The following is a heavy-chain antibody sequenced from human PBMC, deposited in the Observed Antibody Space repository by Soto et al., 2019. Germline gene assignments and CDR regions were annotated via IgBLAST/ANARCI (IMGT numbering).Heavy chain of an antibody. CDR1: GGSISSYY. V-gene: IGHV4-59*01. D-gene: IGHD4-17*01. CDR2: IYYSGFT. Sequence: SETLSLTCTVSGGSISSYYWSWIRQPPGKGLEWIGYIYYSGFTNYNPSLKSRVTISVDSSKNQFSLKLTSVTAADTAVYYCARSDYGDYFDYWGQGTLVTVSS. J-gene: IGHJ4*02. CDR3: ARSDYGDYFDY.